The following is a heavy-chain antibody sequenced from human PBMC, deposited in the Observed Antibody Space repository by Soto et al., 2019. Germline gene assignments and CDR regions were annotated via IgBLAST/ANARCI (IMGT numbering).Heavy chain of an antibody. CDR2: IDPADSYT. CDR3: ARNPWPQIAATVSP. CDR1: GYSCASYL. V-gene: IGHV5-10-1*01. D-gene: IGHD6-13*01. Sequence: EPLKLSWQWSGYSCASYLISLVLQMPGKGLEWLGRIDPADSYTPYSPSFEGHVTISADKSISTAYLQWSSLKASDTAIYYCARNPWPQIAATVSPWGQGTLVTVSS. J-gene: IGHJ5*02.